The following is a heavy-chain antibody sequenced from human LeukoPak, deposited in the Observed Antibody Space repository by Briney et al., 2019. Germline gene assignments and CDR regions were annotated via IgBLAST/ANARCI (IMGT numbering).Heavy chain of an antibody. Sequence: GGSLRLSCAASGFIFSTYSMNWVRQAPGKGLVWFSRIDANAKTTSYADSVKGRFTISTDNAKKTLYLQMNSLRVEDTAVYYCLTVVETTIAAFDIWGQGTMVTVSS. D-gene: IGHD1-26*01. V-gene: IGHV3-74*01. CDR2: IDANAKTT. J-gene: IGHJ3*02. CDR3: LTVVETTIAAFDI. CDR1: GFIFSTYS.